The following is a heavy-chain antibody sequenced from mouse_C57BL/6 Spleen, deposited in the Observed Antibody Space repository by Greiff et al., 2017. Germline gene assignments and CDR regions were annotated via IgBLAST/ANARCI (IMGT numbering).Heavy chain of an antibody. CDR3: ARDYGSSHWYFYV. CDR1: GYPFTSYW. Sequence: QVQLQQPGAELVKPGASVTMSCKASGYPFTSYWITWVKQRPGQGLEWIGDIYPGRGSNNYNEQFKSKATLTVDTSSSTAYMQLSSLTSEDSAVDYCARDYGSSHWYFYVWGTVTTVTVSS. J-gene: IGHJ1*03. V-gene: IGHV1-55*01. CDR2: IYPGRGSN. D-gene: IGHD1-1*01.